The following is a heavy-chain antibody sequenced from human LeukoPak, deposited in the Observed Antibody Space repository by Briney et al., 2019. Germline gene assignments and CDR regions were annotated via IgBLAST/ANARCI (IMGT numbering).Heavy chain of an antibody. D-gene: IGHD2-15*01. V-gene: IGHV3-7*01. CDR2: IKQDGSEK. CDR3: ARDLCSGDSCSDY. J-gene: IGHJ4*02. CDR1: GFTFSSYW. Sequence: PGGSLRLSCAASGFTFSSYWMSWVRQAPGKGLEWVANIKQDGSEKYYVDSVKGRFTISRDNAKNSLYLQMNSLRAEDTAVYYCARDLCSGDSCSDYWGQGTLVTVSS.